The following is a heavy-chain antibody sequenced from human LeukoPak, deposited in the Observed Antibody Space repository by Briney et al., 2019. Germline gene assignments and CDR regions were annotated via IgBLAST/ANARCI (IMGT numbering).Heavy chain of an antibody. Sequence: SETLSLTCAVYGGSFSGYYWSWIRQPPGKGLEWIGEISHSGSANYNPSLKSRVTISVDTSKNQSSLKLSSVTAAGTAVYYCARHKMVRGSLDYWGQGTLVTVSS. D-gene: IGHD3-10*01. V-gene: IGHV4-34*01. CDR3: ARHKMVRGSLDY. CDR1: GGSFSGYY. J-gene: IGHJ4*02. CDR2: ISHSGSA.